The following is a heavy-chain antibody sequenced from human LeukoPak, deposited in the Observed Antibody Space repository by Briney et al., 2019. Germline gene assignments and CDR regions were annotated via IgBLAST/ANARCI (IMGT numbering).Heavy chain of an antibody. J-gene: IGHJ6*04. V-gene: IGHV4-30-4*01. CDR2: IYYSGST. CDR1: GGSISSGDYY. CDR3: ASAPGRDYYYGVDV. D-gene: IGHD2-15*01. Sequence: SETLSLTCTVSGGSISSGDYYWSWIRQPPGKGLEWIGYIYYSGSTDYNPSLKSRVSISVDTSKKQFSLKLSSVTAADTAVYYCASAPGRDYYYGVDVWGKGITVTVSS.